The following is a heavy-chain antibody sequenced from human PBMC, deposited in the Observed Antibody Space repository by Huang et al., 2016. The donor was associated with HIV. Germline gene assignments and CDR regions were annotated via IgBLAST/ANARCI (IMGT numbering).Heavy chain of an antibody. Sequence: EVQPVESGGGLVQPGGSLRLACAAAGFTFSSHVFHWVRPAPGKGLVWVSRIDNDGITPKYADSVSGLFTISRDNAKNTVYLQMNSLRDDDTAVYYCTREGQTYDGFDVWGQGTVVTVSS. CDR2: IDNDGITP. V-gene: IGHV3-74*03. CDR1: GFTFSSHV. J-gene: IGHJ3*01. CDR3: TREGQTYDGFDV.